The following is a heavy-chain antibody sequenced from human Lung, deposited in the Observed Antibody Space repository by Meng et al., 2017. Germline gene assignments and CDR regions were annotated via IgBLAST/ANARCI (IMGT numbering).Heavy chain of an antibody. CDR2: SSGSGGST. Sequence: EVQLLESGGGLVQPGGSPRLSCVASGFTFSSYAMTWVRQAPGKGLEVVSSSSGSGGSTYYADSVRGRFTISRDNSKNTVYLQMNSLRAEDTAIYYCVRRIEYSSSSGYWGQGTLVTVSS. J-gene: IGHJ4*02. V-gene: IGHV3-23*01. D-gene: IGHD6-6*01. CDR3: VRRIEYSSSSGY. CDR1: GFTFSSYA.